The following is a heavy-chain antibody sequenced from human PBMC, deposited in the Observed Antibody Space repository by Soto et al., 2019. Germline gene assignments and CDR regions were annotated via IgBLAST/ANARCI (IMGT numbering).Heavy chain of an antibody. CDR2: ISYDGSNK. CDR1: GFTFSSYG. V-gene: IGHV3-30*18. CDR3: AKDYGIYCSGGSCYPPLFDY. J-gene: IGHJ4*02. D-gene: IGHD2-15*01. Sequence: GGALRLSCAASGFTFSSYGMHWVRQAPGKGLEWVAVISYDGSNKYYADSVKGRFTISRDNSKNTLYLQMNSLRAEDTAVYYCAKDYGIYCSGGSCYPPLFDYWGQGTLVTVSS.